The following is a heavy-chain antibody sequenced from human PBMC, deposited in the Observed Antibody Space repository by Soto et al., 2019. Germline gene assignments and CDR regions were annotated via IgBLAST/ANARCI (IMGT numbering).Heavy chain of an antibody. Sequence: GGSLRLSCAASGFTFSSYAMHWVRQAPGKGLEWVAVISYGGSNKYYADSVKGRFTISRDNAKNTLYLQMNSLRAEDTAVYYCAKDDYYDSSGPIWGQGTMVTVSS. V-gene: IGHV3-30-3*01. D-gene: IGHD3-22*01. CDR1: GFTFSSYA. J-gene: IGHJ3*02. CDR3: AKDDYYDSSGPI. CDR2: ISYGGSNK.